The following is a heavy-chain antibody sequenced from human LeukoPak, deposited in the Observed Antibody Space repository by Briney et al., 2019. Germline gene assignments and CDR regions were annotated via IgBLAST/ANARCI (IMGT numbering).Heavy chain of an antibody. CDR1: GFTFSGYE. J-gene: IGHJ4*02. Sequence: PGGSLRLSCAASGFTFSGYEMHWVRQAPGKGLEWVSWSSSSGSTISHADSVKGRFTVSRDNAGNSLYLQMHSLRDEDTAVYYCARDGPGYSFDHWGQGTLVTVSS. D-gene: IGHD5-18*01. V-gene: IGHV3-48*03. CDR2: SSSSGSTI. CDR3: ARDGPGYSFDH.